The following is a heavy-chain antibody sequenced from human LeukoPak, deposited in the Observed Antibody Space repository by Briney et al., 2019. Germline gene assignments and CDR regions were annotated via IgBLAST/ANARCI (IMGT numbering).Heavy chain of an antibody. CDR3: ARHAVYGDYAASRTFYFDS. CDR2: IYPGDSET. D-gene: IGHD4-17*01. J-gene: IGHJ4*02. V-gene: IGHV5-51*01. Sequence: GESLKISCNGSGYTFTGYWIGWVRQMPGQGMEWMAFIYPGDSETRYSPSFQGQVTISVDKSINTAYLQWSSLKASDTAMYYCARHAVYGDYAASRTFYFDSWGPGTLVTVSS. CDR1: GYTFTGYW.